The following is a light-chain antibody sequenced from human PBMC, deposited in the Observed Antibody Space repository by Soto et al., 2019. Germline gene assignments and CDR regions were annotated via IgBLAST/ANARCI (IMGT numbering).Light chain of an antibody. CDR3: QQYNKWPWT. Sequence: TQSPATLSLSPGERATLSCRASQSVSNNLAWYQQKPGQAPRLLIYGASTRATGIPARFGGSGSGTEFTLTISSLQSEDFAVYYCQQYNKWPWTFGQGTKVDIK. CDR1: QSVSNN. CDR2: GAS. V-gene: IGKV3-15*01. J-gene: IGKJ1*01.